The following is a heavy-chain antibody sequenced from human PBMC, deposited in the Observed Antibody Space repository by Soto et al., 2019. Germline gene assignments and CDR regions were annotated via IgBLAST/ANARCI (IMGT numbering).Heavy chain of an antibody. D-gene: IGHD3-3*01. CDR3: ARASMYYDFWSGLNDY. J-gene: IGHJ4*02. V-gene: IGHV4-34*01. CDR1: GGSFSCYY. CDR2: INHSGST. Sequence: SETRSPTCAVYGGSFSCYYWSWIRQPPGKGLEWIGEINHSGSTNYNPSLKSRVTISVDTSKNQFSLKLSSVTAADTAVYYCARASMYYDFWSGLNDYWGQGTLVTVSS.